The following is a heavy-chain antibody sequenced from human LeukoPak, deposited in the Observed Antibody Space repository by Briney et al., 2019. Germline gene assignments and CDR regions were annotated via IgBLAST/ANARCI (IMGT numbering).Heavy chain of an antibody. Sequence: ASVKVSCKAFGYTFTSNYMHWVRQAPGQGPEWMGVISPSGGSTTYAQKFQGRVTLTRDMSTSTDYLELSSLRSEDTAVYYCASLIVGATNFFDYWGQGTLVTVSS. D-gene: IGHD1-26*01. V-gene: IGHV1-46*01. J-gene: IGHJ4*02. CDR2: ISPSGGST. CDR1: GYTFTSNY. CDR3: ASLIVGATNFFDY.